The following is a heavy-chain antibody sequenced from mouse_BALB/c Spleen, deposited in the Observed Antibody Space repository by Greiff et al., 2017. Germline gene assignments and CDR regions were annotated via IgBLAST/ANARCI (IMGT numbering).Heavy chain of an antibody. CDR2: ISSGGSYT. Sequence: EVQVVESGGGLVKPGGSLKLSCAASGFTFSSYAMSWVRQTPEKRLEWVATISSGGSYTYYPDSVKGRFTISRDNAKNTLYLQMSSLRSEDTAMYYCADYDYDDAWFAYWGQGTLVTVSA. CDR1: GFTFSSYA. CDR3: ADYDYDDAWFAY. J-gene: IGHJ3*01. D-gene: IGHD2-4*01. V-gene: IGHV5-9-3*01.